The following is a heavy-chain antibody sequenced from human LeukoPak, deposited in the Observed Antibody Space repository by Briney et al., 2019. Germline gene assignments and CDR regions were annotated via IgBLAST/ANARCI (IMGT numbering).Heavy chain of an antibody. Sequence: KPSETLSLTCIVSGGSISSYYWSWIRQPPGKGLEWSGYIYYSGSTNYNPSLKSRVTISVDTSKNQFSLKLSSVTAADTAVYYCARQYYYDSSGYVIHDAFDIWGQGTMVTVSS. CDR2: IYYSGST. D-gene: IGHD3-22*01. J-gene: IGHJ3*02. CDR1: GGSISSYY. CDR3: ARQYYYDSSGYVIHDAFDI. V-gene: IGHV4-59*01.